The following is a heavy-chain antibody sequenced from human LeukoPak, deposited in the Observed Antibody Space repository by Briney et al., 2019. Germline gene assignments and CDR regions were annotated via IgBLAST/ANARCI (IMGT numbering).Heavy chain of an antibody. V-gene: IGHV3-72*01. J-gene: IGHJ4*02. CDR2: IRTTANSYTT. D-gene: IGHD4-17*01. CDR1: GFTFSDNY. Sequence: PGGSLRLSCAASGFTFSDNYMDWVRQAPGKGLEWVARIRTTANSYTTEYAASVKGRFTISRDDSVNSLYLQMNSLKIEDTAVYFCATFDYGTRGNFDFWGQGTLVTVSS. CDR3: ATFDYGTRGNFDF.